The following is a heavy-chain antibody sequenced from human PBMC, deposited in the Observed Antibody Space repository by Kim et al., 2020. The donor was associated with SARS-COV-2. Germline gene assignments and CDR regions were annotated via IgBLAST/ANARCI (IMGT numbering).Heavy chain of an antibody. Sequence: SETLSLTCAVYGGSFSGYYWSWIRQPPGKGLEWIGEINHSGSTNYNPSLKSRVTISVDTSKNQFSLNLSSVTAADTAVYYCARAANVVVPAVLGLGLYYYEHKDVGGKGTTVTVSS. D-gene: IGHD2-2*01. CDR2: INHSGST. V-gene: IGHV4-34*01. CDR3: ARAANVVVPAVLGLGLYYYEHKDV. J-gene: IGHJ6*03. CDR1: GGSFSGYY.